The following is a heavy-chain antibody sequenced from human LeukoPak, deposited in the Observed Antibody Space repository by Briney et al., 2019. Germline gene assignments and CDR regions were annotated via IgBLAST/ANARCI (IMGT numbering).Heavy chain of an antibody. Sequence: GGSLRLSCAASGFTFSSYGMHWVRQAPGKGLEWVAFIRYDGSNKYYADSVKGRFTISRDNSKNTLYLQMNSLRAEDTAVYYCAKDLNTPRLLWFGELDAFDIWGQGTMVTVSS. CDR3: AKDLNTPRLLWFGELDAFDI. CDR1: GFTFSSYG. D-gene: IGHD3-10*01. CDR2: IRYDGSNK. V-gene: IGHV3-30*02. J-gene: IGHJ3*02.